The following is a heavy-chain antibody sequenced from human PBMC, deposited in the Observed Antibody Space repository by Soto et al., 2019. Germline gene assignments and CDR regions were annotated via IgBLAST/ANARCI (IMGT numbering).Heavy chain of an antibody. Sequence: PVWSLRLSWSSSLFTFSSYGMHWVLHNPLKGLEWVSVISYDGSNKYYADSVKGRFTISRDNSKNTLYLKMNSLRAEDTAVYYCAKDRPYSSSPNWFDTWGQGTLVTVSS. V-gene: IGHV3-30*18. J-gene: IGHJ5*02. CDR1: LFTFSSYG. CDR3: AKDRPYSSSPNWFDT. D-gene: IGHD6-13*01. CDR2: ISYDGSNK.